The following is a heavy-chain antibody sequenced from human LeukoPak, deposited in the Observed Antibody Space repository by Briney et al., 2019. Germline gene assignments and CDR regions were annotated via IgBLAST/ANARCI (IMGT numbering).Heavy chain of an antibody. CDR3: ATLMVRGVSSPY. J-gene: IGHJ4*02. CDR1: GGSISSGGYD. D-gene: IGHD3-10*01. CDR2: IYYSGST. Sequence: SQTLSLTCTVSGGSISSGGYDWSWIRHHPWKGLEWIAYIYYSGSTYYNPSLKSRVTISVDTSKNQFSLKLCSVTAADTAVYYCATLMVRGVSSPYWGQGTLVTVSS. V-gene: IGHV4-31*03.